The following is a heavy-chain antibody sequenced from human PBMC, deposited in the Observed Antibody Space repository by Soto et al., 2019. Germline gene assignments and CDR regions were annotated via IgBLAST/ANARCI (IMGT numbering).Heavy chain of an antibody. J-gene: IGHJ4*02. CDR2: IYPGDSDT. V-gene: IGHV5-51*01. CDR3: ARHSLATQPGDY. CDR1: EYSFSTYW. Sequence: PGESLKISCKASEYSFSTYWIAWVRQRPGKGLDWMGIIYPGDSDTRYSPSFQGQVTISVDNSIDTAYLEWTTLRASDSAMYYCARHSLATQPGDYWGQGTRVTVSS. D-gene: IGHD5-12*01.